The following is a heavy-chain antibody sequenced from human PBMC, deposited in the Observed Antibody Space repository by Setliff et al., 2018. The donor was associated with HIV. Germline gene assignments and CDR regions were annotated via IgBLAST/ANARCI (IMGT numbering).Heavy chain of an antibody. Sequence: GGSLRLSCAASGFTFGDYAMNWVRQTPGKGLEWVGFIGSKTYGGTTEYAASVKGRFTVSREDSKSIAYLQMNSLRAEDTALYYCAKDKGLHRYYMDVWGKGTTVTVSS. CDR3: AKDKGLHRYYMDV. CDR1: GFTFGDYA. CDR2: IGSKTYGGTT. J-gene: IGHJ6*03. V-gene: IGHV3-49*04.